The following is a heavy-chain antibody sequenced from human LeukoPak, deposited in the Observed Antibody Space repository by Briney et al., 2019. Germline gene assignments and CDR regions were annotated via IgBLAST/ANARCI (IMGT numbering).Heavy chain of an antibody. CDR3: ARDHSSSGQLFDY. Sequence: GASVKVSCKASGYTFTRYGMSWVRQAPGQGLEWMGWISAYNGNTNYAQKLQGRLTLTTDTSTTTAYMELRSLRSDDTAVYYCARDHSSSGQLFDYWGQGTLVTVSS. CDR2: ISAYNGNT. J-gene: IGHJ4*02. D-gene: IGHD6-13*01. CDR1: GYTFTRYG. V-gene: IGHV1-18*01.